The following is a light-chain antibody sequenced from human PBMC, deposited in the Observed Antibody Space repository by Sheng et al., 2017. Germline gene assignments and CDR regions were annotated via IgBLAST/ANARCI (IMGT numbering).Light chain of an antibody. Sequence: EVVLTQSPGTLSLSPGQRATLSCRASQSVNDNFLAWYQQKPGQAPRLLIYDAFNRATGIPARFSGSGSGTDFTLTISSLQSEDFAVYYCQKYNNWPLTFGPGTKVDIK. CDR3: QKYNNWPLT. J-gene: IGKJ3*01. V-gene: IGKV3D-15*01. CDR1: QSVNDNF. CDR2: DAF.